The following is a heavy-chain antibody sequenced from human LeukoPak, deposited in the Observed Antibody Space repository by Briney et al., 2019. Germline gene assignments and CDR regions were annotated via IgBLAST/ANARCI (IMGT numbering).Heavy chain of an antibody. D-gene: IGHD3-10*01. CDR1: GGSFSGYY. CDR3: ARVNYGSATKEDY. J-gene: IGHJ4*02. V-gene: IGHV4-34*01. Sequence: SETLSLTCAVYGGSFSGYYWSWIRQPPGKGLEWIGEINHSGSTNYNPSLKSRVTISVDTSKNQFSLKLSSVTAADTAVYYCARVNYGSATKEDYWGQGTLVTVSS. CDR2: INHSGST.